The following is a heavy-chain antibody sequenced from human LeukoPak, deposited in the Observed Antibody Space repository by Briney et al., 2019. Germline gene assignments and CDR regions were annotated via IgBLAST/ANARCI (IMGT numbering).Heavy chain of an antibody. CDR3: ARVSIGYCSGGSCDKILDY. V-gene: IGHV3-53*04. CDR2: IYSGGST. D-gene: IGHD2-15*01. Sequence: GGSLRLACAASGFTVSSNYMSWVRQAPGKGLAWVPVIYSGGSTYYAESVKGRFTLSRHNSKHTLYLQMNSLRDDDRAGYSRARVSIGYCSGGSCDKILDYWGQGTLVTVCS. J-gene: IGHJ4*02. CDR1: GFTVSSNY.